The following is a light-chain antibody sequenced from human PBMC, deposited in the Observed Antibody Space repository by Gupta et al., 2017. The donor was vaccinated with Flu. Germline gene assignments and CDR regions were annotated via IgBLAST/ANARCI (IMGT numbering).Light chain of an antibody. J-gene: IGLJ3*02. CDR1: SNDVGGYNY. CDR2: EVN. Sequence: QSALTQPASLSGSPGQSITISCTGTSNDVGGYNYVSWYQHHPGKAPKLMIYEVNSRPSGVSNRFSGFKSGSTASLTISGLQAEDEANYYCCSYSTASTWVFGGGTKLTVL. V-gene: IGLV2-14*01. CDR3: CSYSTASTWV.